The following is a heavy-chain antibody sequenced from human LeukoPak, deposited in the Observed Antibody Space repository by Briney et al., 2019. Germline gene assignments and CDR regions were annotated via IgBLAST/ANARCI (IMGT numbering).Heavy chain of an antibody. CDR1: GYTFTGYY. Sequence: GASVKVSRKASGYTFTGYYMHWVRQAPGQGLEWMGWINPNSGGTNYAQKFQGRVTMTRDTSISTAYMELSRLRSDDTAVYYCARMLGVDTAMELDYWGQGTLVTVSS. J-gene: IGHJ4*02. CDR3: ARMLGVDTAMELDY. CDR2: INPNSGGT. D-gene: IGHD5-18*01. V-gene: IGHV1-2*02.